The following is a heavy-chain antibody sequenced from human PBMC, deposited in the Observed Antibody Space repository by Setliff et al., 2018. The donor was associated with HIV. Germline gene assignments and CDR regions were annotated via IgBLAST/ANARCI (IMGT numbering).Heavy chain of an antibody. CDR1: GFTLINFA. V-gene: IGHV3-23*01. J-gene: IGHJ3*01. CDR2: ISGSGAIR. Sequence: HPGGSLRLSCSASGFTLINFAMTWVRQAPGKGLEWVAIISGSGAIRDHADSVKGRLTVSRDNAKNTLYLDMNGVKVDDTAVYYCAKIRDVTGGLYDGFDVWGQGTMVTVSS. D-gene: IGHD3-10*01. CDR3: AKIRDVTGGLYDGFDV.